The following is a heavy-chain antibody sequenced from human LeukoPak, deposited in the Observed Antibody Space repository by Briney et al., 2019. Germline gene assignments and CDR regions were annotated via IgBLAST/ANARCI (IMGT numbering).Heavy chain of an antibody. J-gene: IGHJ4*02. D-gene: IGHD6-19*01. CDR1: GGSLRSYY. CDR2: FFFGGST. V-gene: IGHV4-59*08. CDR3: ARRRYISGQIDY. Sequence: PSGTLSLTCTVSGGSLRSYYWSWIRQPPGKGLEWIGCFFFGGSTDYNPSLQSRVTISVDTSKNQLSLRVSSVTASDTAVYYCARRRYISGQIDYWGQGTLVTVSS.